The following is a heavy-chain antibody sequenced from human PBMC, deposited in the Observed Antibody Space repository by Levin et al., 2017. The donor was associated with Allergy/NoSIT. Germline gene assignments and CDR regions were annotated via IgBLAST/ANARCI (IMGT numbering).Heavy chain of an antibody. CDR2: IDWDDDK. Sequence: TLSLTCTFSGFSLSTSGMCVSWIRQPPGKALEWLALIDWDDDKYYSTSLKTRLTISKDTSKNQVVLTMTNMDPVDTATYYCARMSMRARWFDPWGQGTLVTVSS. CDR1: GFSLSTSGMC. CDR3: ARMSMRARWFDP. D-gene: IGHD5-12*01. J-gene: IGHJ5*02. V-gene: IGHV2-70*01.